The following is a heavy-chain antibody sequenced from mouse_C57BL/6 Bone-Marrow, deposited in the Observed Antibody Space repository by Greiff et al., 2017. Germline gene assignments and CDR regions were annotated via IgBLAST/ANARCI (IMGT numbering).Heavy chain of an antibody. V-gene: IGHV1-69*01. CDR2: IDPSDSYT. J-gene: IGHJ4*01. Sequence: QVQLQQPGAELVMPGASVKLSCKASDYTFTSYWMHWVKQRPGQGLEWIGEIDPSDSYTNYNQKFKGKSTLTVDKSSSTAYMQLSSLTSEDSAVYYCARYLTYYDYEEAYAMDYWGQGTSVTVSS. CDR3: ARYLTYYDYEEAYAMDY. D-gene: IGHD2-4*01. CDR1: DYTFTSYW.